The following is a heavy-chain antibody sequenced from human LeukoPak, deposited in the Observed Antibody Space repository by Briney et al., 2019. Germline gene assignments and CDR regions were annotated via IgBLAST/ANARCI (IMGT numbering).Heavy chain of an antibody. CDR2: IPHTGTT. CDR1: GGSILTYS. J-gene: IGHJ4*02. V-gene: IGHV4-59*08. D-gene: IGHD6-19*01. CDR3: ARWDDSAWAFGS. Sequence: PSETLSLTCIVSGGSILTYSWNWIRQSPGKGLEWIGYIPHTGTTSYRSSLKSRVTISVDSSKNQLSLKLASVTAADTAVYFCARWDDSAWAFGSWGPGTLVTASS.